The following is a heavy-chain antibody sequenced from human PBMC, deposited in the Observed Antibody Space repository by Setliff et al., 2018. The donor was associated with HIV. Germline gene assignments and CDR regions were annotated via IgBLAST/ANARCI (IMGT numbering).Heavy chain of an antibody. CDR3: ARGVRGVIIDWYYFDY. D-gene: IGHD3-10*01. J-gene: IGHJ4*02. Sequence: PSETLSLTCAVYGESFSAYFWSWIRQPPGKGLEWIGSIYYSGNTYYNPSLKSRVTISVDTSKNQFSLKLSSVTAADTAVYYCARGVRGVIIDWYYFDYWGQGTLVTVSS. CDR1: GESFSAYF. CDR2: IYYSGNT. V-gene: IGHV4-34*01.